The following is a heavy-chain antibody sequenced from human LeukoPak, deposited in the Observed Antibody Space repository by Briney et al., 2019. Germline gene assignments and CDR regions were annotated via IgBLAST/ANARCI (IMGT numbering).Heavy chain of an antibody. Sequence: SETLSLTCAVYGGPFRVYSWSWIPKPPGKGLDWLGEINHSGSTNYNPSLKSRVTISVDTSKNQFSLKLSSVTAADTAVYYCASGSRAPRSFSRVRFDYWGQGTLVTVSS. CDR3: ASGSRAPRSFSRVRFDY. D-gene: IGHD3-10*01. V-gene: IGHV4-34*01. CDR1: GGPFRVYS. CDR2: INHSGST. J-gene: IGHJ4*02.